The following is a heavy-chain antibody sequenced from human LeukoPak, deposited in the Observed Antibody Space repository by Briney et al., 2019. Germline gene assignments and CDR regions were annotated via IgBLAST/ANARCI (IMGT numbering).Heavy chain of an antibody. Sequence: PGGSLRLSCAASGFTFSSYAMSWVRQAPGKGLEWVSAISGSGGSTYYADSVKGRFTISRDNSKNTLYLQMNSLRAEDTAVYYCAKESYGSGSYYYYGMDVWGQGTTVTVSS. V-gene: IGHV3-23*01. J-gene: IGHJ6*02. CDR3: AKESYGSGSYYYYGMDV. D-gene: IGHD3-10*01. CDR2: ISGSGGST. CDR1: GFTFSSYA.